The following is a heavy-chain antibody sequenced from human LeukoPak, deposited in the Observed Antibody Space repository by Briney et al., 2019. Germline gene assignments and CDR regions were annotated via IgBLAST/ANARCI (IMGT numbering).Heavy chain of an antibody. V-gene: IGHV3-74*01. D-gene: IGHD2-15*01. CDR3: ASQVVGAXFDP. J-gene: IGHJ5*02. Sequence: SXRLSCVASGFTFSGYWMHWVRQPXGKGLVWVSRIKSDGSMTNYADSVKGRFTISRDNAKNTLYLQMNSLRAEDTAVYYCASQVVGAXFDPWGQGTLVTVSS. CDR1: GFTFSGYW. CDR2: IKSDGSMT.